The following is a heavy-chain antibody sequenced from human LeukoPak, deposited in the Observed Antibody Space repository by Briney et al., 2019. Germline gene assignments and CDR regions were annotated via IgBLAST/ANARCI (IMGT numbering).Heavy chain of an antibody. J-gene: IGHJ6*02. CDR1: GFTFSSYA. CDR3: ARARYDILTGYSSYYYGMDV. V-gene: IGHV3-30-3*01. D-gene: IGHD3-9*01. CDR2: ISYDGSNK. Sequence: GGSLRLSCAASGFTFSSYAMHWVRQAPGKGLEWLAVISYDGSNKYYADSVKGRFTISRDNSKNTLYLQMNSLRAEDTALYYCARARYDILTGYSSYYYGMDVWGQGTTVTVSS.